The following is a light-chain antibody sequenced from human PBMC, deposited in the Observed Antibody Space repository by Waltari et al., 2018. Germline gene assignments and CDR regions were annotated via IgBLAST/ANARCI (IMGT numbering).Light chain of an antibody. CDR1: QSSRSW. V-gene: IGKV1-5*03. J-gene: IGKJ1*01. CDR3: QQYNSYPTWT. CDR2: KAS. Sequence: DIQMTQSPSTPSESVGDRVTITCRASQSSRSWLAWYQQKPVKAPKLLSYKASSLESGDPSRFSGSRSGTEFTLTISSLHPDEFATYYCQQYNSYPTWTFGQGTKVEIK.